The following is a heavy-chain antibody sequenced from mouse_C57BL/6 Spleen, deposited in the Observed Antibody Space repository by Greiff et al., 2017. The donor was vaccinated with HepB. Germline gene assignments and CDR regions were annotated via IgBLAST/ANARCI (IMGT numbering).Heavy chain of an antibody. V-gene: IGHV1-55*01. CDR3: ARRGSSYEAWFAY. D-gene: IGHD1-1*01. J-gene: IGHJ3*01. CDR1: GYTFTSYW. Sequence: QVQLKQPGAELVKPGASVKMSCKASGYTFTSYWITWVKQRPGQGLEWIGDIYPGSGSTNYNEKFKSKATLTVDTSSSTAYMQLSSLTSEDSAVYYCARRGSSYEAWFAYWGQGTLVTVSA. CDR2: IYPGSGST.